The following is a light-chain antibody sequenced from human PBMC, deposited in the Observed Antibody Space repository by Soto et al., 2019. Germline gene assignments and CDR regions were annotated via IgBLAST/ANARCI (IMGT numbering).Light chain of an antibody. CDR2: DAS. CDR1: WNVGSS. Sequence: FVLTQSPATLSLSPGERATLSCRASWNVGSSLAWHKQKPGQAPRLLMYDASKRPTGIPARFSGSGSGTDFTLTISSLEAEDFAVYYCQNGRTFGQGTRLEIK. CDR3: QNGRT. J-gene: IGKJ2*01. V-gene: IGKV3-11*01.